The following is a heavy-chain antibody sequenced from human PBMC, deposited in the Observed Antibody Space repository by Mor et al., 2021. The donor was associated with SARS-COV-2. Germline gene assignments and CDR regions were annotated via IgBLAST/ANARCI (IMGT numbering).Heavy chain of an antibody. D-gene: IGHD6-19*01. CDR3: ARAYSSGWTIDY. Sequence: GKGLEWIGYIYYSGSTYYNPSLKSRVTISVDTSKNQFSLKLSSVTAADTAVYYCARAYSSGWTIDYWGQGTLVTVSS. V-gene: IGHV4-31*02. CDR2: IYYSGST. J-gene: IGHJ4*02.